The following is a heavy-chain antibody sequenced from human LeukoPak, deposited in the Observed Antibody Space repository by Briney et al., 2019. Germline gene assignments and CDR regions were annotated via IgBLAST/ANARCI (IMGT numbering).Heavy chain of an antibody. D-gene: IGHD6-25*01. J-gene: IGHJ4*02. CDR1: GFPVISNY. Sequence: PGGSLLLSFAASGFPVISNYMSWVRQAPGKGLEWVSVIYSGGSTYYADSVKGRFTISRDNSKNTLYLQMNSLRAEDTAVYYCARGLVAAAGGTDYWGQGTLVTVSS. CDR2: IYSGGST. CDR3: ARGLVAAAGGTDY. V-gene: IGHV3-53*01.